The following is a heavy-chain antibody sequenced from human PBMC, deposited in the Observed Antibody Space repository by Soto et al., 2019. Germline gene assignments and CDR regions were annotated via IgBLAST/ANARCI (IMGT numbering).Heavy chain of an antibody. CDR3: ARGQQQLAPLDY. J-gene: IGHJ4*02. CDR1: GGSISSGGYY. D-gene: IGHD6-13*01. CDR2: IYYSGST. V-gene: IGHV4-31*03. Sequence: QVQLQESGPGLVKPSQTLSLTCTVSGGSISSGGYYWSWIRQHPGKGLEWIGYIYYSGSTYYNPSLKSRATISVDTSKNQCPLKLSSVTAADTAVYYCARGQQQLAPLDYWGQGTLVTVSS.